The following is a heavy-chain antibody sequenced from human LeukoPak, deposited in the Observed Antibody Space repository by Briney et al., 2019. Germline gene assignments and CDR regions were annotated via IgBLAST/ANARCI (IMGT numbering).Heavy chain of an antibody. D-gene: IGHD1-7*01. J-gene: IGHJ6*03. CDR1: GFTFSTSA. CDR3: AIPLTGTISYINV. Sequence: GGSLRLSCAASGFTFSTSAMNWVRQAPGKGLEWVSSILGGAGDSTYYADSVKGRFTVSRDNSKNTLYLHVSSLRAEDTAVYYCAIPLTGTISYINVWGKGTMVAVSS. CDR2: ILGGAGDST. V-gene: IGHV3-23*01.